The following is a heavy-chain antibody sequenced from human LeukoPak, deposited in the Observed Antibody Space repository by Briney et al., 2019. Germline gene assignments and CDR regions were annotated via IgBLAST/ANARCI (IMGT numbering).Heavy chain of an antibody. CDR2: ISYDGSNK. V-gene: IGHV3-30*04. CDR1: GFTFSSYA. D-gene: IGHD6-13*01. J-gene: IGHJ5*02. CDR3: AREGSSRWESWFDP. Sequence: PGRSLRLSCAASGFTFSSYAMHWVRQAPGKGLEWVAVISYDGSNKYYADSVKGRFTISRDNSKNTLYLQTNSLRAEDTAVYYCAREGSSRWESWFDPWGQGTLVTVSS.